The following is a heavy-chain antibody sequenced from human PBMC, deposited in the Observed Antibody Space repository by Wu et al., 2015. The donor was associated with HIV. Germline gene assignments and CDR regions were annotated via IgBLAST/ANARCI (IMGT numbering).Heavy chain of an antibody. CDR2: IIPIFGTA. J-gene: IGHJ3*02. V-gene: IGHV1-69*13. CDR3: ARDRRWFGELLAQKRYDAFDI. D-gene: IGHD3-10*01. Sequence: QVQLVQSGAEVKKPGSSVKVSCKASGGTFSSYAISWVRQAPGQGLEWMGRIIPIFGTANYAQKFQGRVTITADESTSTAYMELSSLRSEDTAVYYCARDRRWFGELLAQKRYDAFDIWGQGTMVTVSS. CDR1: GGTFSSYA.